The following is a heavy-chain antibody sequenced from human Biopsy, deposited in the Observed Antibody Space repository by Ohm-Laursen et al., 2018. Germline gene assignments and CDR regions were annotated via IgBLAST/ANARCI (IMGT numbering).Heavy chain of an antibody. CDR3: ARLTGDPSY. Sequence: TLSLTCTVSGGSIKSYYWNWIRQSPGKGLEWIGFIYYTGHTNYNPSLKSRATISVDTSKNQFSLKVISVTAADTAVYYCARLTGDPSYWGQGIPVTVSS. CDR2: IYYTGHT. J-gene: IGHJ4*02. V-gene: IGHV4-59*01. D-gene: IGHD7-27*01. CDR1: GGSIKSYY.